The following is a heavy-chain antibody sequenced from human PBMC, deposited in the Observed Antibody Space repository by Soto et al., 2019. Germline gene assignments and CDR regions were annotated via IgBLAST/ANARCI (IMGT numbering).Heavy chain of an antibody. D-gene: IGHD6-13*01. CDR3: ARGLAAAGYYHYGMDV. J-gene: IGHJ6*02. Sequence: SETLSLTCTVSGGSISSYYWSWIRQPPGKGLEWIGYIYYSGSTNYNPSLKGRVTISVDTSKNQFSLKLSSVTAADTAVYYCARGLAAAGYYHYGMDVWGQGTTVTVSS. CDR1: GGSISSYY. CDR2: IYYSGST. V-gene: IGHV4-59*01.